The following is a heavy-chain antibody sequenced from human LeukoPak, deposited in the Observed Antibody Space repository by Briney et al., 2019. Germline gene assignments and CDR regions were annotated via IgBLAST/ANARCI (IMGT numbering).Heavy chain of an antibody. CDR3: AKSDFWSGYGDY. CDR1: GFTFSSCA. V-gene: IGHV3-23*01. J-gene: IGHJ4*02. CDR2: ISGSGGST. Sequence: GGSLRLSCAASGFTFSSCAMSWVRQAPGKGLEWVSAISGSGGSTYYADSVKGRFTISRDNSKNTLYLQMNSLRAEDTAVYYCAKSDFWSGYGDYWGQGTLVTVPS. D-gene: IGHD3-3*01.